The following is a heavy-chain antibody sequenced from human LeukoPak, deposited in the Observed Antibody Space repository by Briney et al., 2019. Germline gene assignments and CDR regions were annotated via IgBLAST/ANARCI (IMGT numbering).Heavy chain of an antibody. D-gene: IGHD2-15*01. CDR2: ISAYNGNT. Sequence: PLASVKVSCKASGYTFTLYGVTWVRQAPGQGLEWLGWISAYNGNTNYAQKFQGRVTMTTDTSTSTAYMELRSLRSDDTAVYYCARDCSGAVCSFDYWGQGTLVTVSS. CDR1: GYTFTLYG. V-gene: IGHV1-18*01. J-gene: IGHJ4*02. CDR3: ARDCSGAVCSFDY.